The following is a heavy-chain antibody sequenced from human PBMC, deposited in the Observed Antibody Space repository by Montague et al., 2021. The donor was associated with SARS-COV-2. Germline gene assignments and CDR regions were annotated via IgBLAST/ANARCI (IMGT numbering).Heavy chain of an antibody. CDR1: GGSINSFY. V-gene: IGHV4-59*01. Sequence: SETLSLTCIVSGGSINSFYWSWIRQPPGKGLEWIGYIYHSGTTHYSPSLKSRVAISLDTSKNQFSLTLNSVTAADTAVHYCARPSMVSRNYYYYGIDVWGQGTTVTVSS. CDR2: IYHSGTT. J-gene: IGHJ6*02. CDR3: ARPSMVSRNYYYYGIDV. D-gene: IGHD2-21*01.